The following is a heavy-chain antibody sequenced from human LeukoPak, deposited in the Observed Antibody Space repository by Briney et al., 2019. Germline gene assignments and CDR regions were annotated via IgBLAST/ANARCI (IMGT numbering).Heavy chain of an antibody. Sequence: GGSLRLSCAASGFTFSSYSMNWVRQAPGKGLEWVSSISSSSSYIYYADSVKGQFTISRDNAKNSLYLQMNSLRAEDTAVYYCASTLLYCSGGSCYSRYFDYWGQGTLVTVSS. CDR2: ISSSSSYI. CDR3: ASTLLYCSGGSCYSRYFDY. V-gene: IGHV3-21*01. CDR1: GFTFSSYS. J-gene: IGHJ4*02. D-gene: IGHD2-15*01.